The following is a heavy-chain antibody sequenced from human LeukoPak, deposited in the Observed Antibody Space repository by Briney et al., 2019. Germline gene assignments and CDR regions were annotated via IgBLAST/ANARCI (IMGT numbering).Heavy chain of an antibody. J-gene: IGHJ4*02. CDR1: GFTFDDYV. CDR2: VGWDGVTT. CDR3: AKGSTYNILTDNLDY. Sequence: GGSLRLSCAASGFTFDDYVMHWVRQAPGKGLEWVFLVGWDGVTTHYADSVKGRFTISRDNTKNSLYLQMNSLRTEDTAVYYCAKGSTYNILTDNLDYWGQGTLVTVSS. D-gene: IGHD3-9*01. V-gene: IGHV3-43*01.